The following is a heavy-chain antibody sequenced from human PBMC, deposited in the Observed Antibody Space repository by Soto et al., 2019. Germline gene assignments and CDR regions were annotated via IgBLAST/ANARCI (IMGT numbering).Heavy chain of an antibody. Sequence: PXECLRLYCAASGFSFSSYAVSGVRQAPGKGLEWVSSISGSGGSTYDADSVKGRFTISRDNSKNTLYLQMNSLRAEDTAVYYCAKGRGYCSGASCYSAFLDYWGQGTLVTVSS. CDR1: GFSFSSYA. CDR2: ISGSGGST. CDR3: AKGRGYCSGASCYSAFLDY. D-gene: IGHD2-15*01. J-gene: IGHJ4*02. V-gene: IGHV3-23*01.